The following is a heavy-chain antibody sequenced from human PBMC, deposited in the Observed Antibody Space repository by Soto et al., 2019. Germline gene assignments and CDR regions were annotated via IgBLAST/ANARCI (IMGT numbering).Heavy chain of an antibody. Sequence: QVQLQESGPGLVKPSGTLSLTCAVSGGSLSSGNLWSWVRPSPGKGLEWIGQIYDSGGTSYNPSLKSRVTISVDKSKNQLSLNLRYMAAADTAVYYCARHGGKFFDYWGQGTLVTVSS. CDR1: GGSLSSGNL. CDR3: ARHGGKFFDY. V-gene: IGHV4-4*02. CDR2: IYDSGGT. J-gene: IGHJ4*02.